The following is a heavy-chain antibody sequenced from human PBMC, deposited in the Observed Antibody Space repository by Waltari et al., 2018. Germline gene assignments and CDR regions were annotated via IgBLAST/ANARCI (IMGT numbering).Heavy chain of an antibody. CDR3: ARGHSSTRVGYYYGMDV. D-gene: IGHD2-2*01. CDR2: MNPNSGNT. CDR1: GYTFTSYD. V-gene: IGHV1-8*02. Sequence: QVQLVQSGAEVKKPGASVKVSCKASGYTFTSYDINWVRQATGQGLEWMGWMNPNSGNTGYAQKFQGRVTMTRNTSISTAYMELSSLRSEDTAVYCCARGHSSTRVGYYYGMDVWGQGTTVTVSS. J-gene: IGHJ6*02.